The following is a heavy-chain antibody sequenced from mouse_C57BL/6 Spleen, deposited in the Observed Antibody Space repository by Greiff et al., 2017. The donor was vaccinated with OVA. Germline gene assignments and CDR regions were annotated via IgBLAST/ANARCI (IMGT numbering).Heavy chain of an antibody. Sequence: VQVVESGPGLVQPSQSLSITCTVSGFSLTSYGVHWVRQSPGKGLEWLGVIWRCGGTAYNAAFMSRLSISKDNSTSHVFYKMNSRQADDDAIVYCGKKRGDEGDIDVWGTGTTVTVSS. CDR1: GFSLTSYG. CDR2: IWRCGGT. D-gene: IGHD3-3*01. CDR3: GKKRGDEGDIDV. J-gene: IGHJ1*03. V-gene: IGHV2-5*01.